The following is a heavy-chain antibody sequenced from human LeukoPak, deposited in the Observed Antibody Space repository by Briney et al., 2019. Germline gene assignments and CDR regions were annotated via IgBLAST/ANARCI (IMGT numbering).Heavy chain of an antibody. Sequence: SETLSLTCTVSGGSISTTNYYWGWIRQPAGKGLEWIGRIYTSGSTNYNPSLKSRVTISVDTSKNQFSLKLSSVTAADTAVYYCARESYDFWSGYFYFDYWGQGTLVTVSS. J-gene: IGHJ4*02. CDR3: ARESYDFWSGYFYFDY. CDR2: IYTSGST. V-gene: IGHV4-61*02. D-gene: IGHD3-3*01. CDR1: GGSISTTNYY.